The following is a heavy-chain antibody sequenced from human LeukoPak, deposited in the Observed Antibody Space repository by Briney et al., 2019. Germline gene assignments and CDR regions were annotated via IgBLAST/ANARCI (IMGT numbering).Heavy chain of an antibody. CDR3: ARDRATYYYDSSGYYYVSSDAFDI. Sequence: SETLSLTCTVSGGSISSYYRSWIRQPPGKGLEWIGYIYYSGSTNYNPSLKSRVTISVDTSKNQFSLKLSSVTAADTAVYYCARDRATYYYDSSGYYYVSSDAFDIWGQGTMVTVSS. D-gene: IGHD3-22*01. V-gene: IGHV4-59*01. CDR1: GGSISSYY. J-gene: IGHJ3*02. CDR2: IYYSGST.